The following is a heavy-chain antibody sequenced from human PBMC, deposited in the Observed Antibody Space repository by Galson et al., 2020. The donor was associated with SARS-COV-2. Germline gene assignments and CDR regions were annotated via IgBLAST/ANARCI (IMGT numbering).Heavy chain of an antibody. CDR1: GGSINGYY. Sequence: SETLFLTCTVSGGSINGYYWNWIRPPPGKGLEWIGYMYYSGSPNYNPSLKSRVTMSLDTSKKQLSLKLNSVTAADTAVYYCARRPWGGLDVWCLGTTVIVSS. CDR3: ARRPWGGLDV. D-gene: IGHD1-26*01. J-gene: IGHJ6*02. V-gene: IGHV4-59*01. CDR2: MYYSGSP.